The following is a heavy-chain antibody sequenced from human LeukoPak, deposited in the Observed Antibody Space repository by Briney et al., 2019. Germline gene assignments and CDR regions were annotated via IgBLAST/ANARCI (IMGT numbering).Heavy chain of an antibody. Sequence: SETLSLTCTVSGGSISSYYWSWIRQPPGKGLEWIGYIYYSGSTNYNPSLKSRVTISVDTSKNQFSLKLSSATAADTAVYYCARGPSHYDAGYFDYWGQGTLVTVSS. V-gene: IGHV4-59*01. D-gene: IGHD3-22*01. CDR2: IYYSGST. J-gene: IGHJ4*02. CDR1: GGSISSYY. CDR3: ARGPSHYDAGYFDY.